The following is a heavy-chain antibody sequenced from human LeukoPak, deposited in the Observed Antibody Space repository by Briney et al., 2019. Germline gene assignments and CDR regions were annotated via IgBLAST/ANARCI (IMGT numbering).Heavy chain of an antibody. J-gene: IGHJ4*02. Sequence: SETLSLTCTVSGGSISSYYWSWIRQPPGKGLEWIGYIYCSGSTNYNPSLKSRVTISVDTSKNQFSLSLDSVTAADTAVYYCARGLASGYPPIPFDYWGQGTLVTVSS. D-gene: IGHD3-3*01. CDR2: IYCSGST. V-gene: IGHV4-59*12. CDR3: ARGLASGYPPIPFDY. CDR1: GGSISSYY.